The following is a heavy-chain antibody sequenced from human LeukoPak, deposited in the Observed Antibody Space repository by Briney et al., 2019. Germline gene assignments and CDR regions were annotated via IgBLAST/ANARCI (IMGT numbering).Heavy chain of an antibody. J-gene: IGHJ4*02. CDR2: IYYSGST. V-gene: IGHV4-59*11. Sequence: SETLSLTCTVSGGSISSHYWSWIRQPPGKGLEWIGYIYYSGSTNYNPSLKSRVTISVDTSKNQFSLKLSSVTAADTAVYYCAESRDGYNFAHFDYWGQGTLVTVSS. D-gene: IGHD5-24*01. CDR1: GGSISSHY. CDR3: AESRDGYNFAHFDY.